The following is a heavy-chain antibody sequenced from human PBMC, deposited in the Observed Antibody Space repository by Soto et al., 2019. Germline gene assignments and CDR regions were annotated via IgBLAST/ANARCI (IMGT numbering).Heavy chain of an antibody. J-gene: IGHJ3*02. CDR2: SYHSGST. Sequence: RETLSFTALFFGGPISSSNWWSWVRQPPGKGLEWIGESYHSGSTNYNPSLNSRVTISVDKSKYQFSLKLSSVTAADTAVYYCASPAPYYDILTGRLFDASDIWGQGTMVS. D-gene: IGHD3-9*01. V-gene: IGHV4-4*03. CDR1: GGPISSSNW. CDR3: ASPAPYYDILTGRLFDASDI.